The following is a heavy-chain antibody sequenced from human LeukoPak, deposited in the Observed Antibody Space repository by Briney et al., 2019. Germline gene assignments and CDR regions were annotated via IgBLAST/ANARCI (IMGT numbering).Heavy chain of an antibody. D-gene: IGHD3-9*01. Sequence: PSETLSLTCGVSGDSISGSNWWSWVRPPPGKGLEWIGEIYHSGSTNYNPSLKGRVTISVDKSKNQFSLKLSSVTAADTAVYYCARYAILTGYTPADYGMDVWGQGTTVTVSS. CDR1: GDSISGSNW. V-gene: IGHV4-4*02. J-gene: IGHJ6*02. CDR3: ARYAILTGYTPADYGMDV. CDR2: IYHSGST.